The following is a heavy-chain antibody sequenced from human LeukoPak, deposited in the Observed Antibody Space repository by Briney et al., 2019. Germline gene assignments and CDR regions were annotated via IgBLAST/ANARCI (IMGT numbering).Heavy chain of an antibody. CDR1: GFTFSSDS. D-gene: IGHD1-26*01. Sequence: GGSLRLSCAASGFTFSSDSMNWVRQAPGKGLEWVSSISSSSSYIYYADSVKGRFTISRDNAKNSLYLQMSSLRAEDTAVYYCERDSGSSKSAGSYIDYWGQGTLVTVSS. V-gene: IGHV3-21*01. CDR3: ERDSGSSKSAGSYIDY. CDR2: ISSSSSYI. J-gene: IGHJ4*02.